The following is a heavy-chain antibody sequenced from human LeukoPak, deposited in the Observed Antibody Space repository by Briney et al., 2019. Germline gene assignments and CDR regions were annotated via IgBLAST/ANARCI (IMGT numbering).Heavy chain of an antibody. Sequence: PGGSLRLSCAASGFTFSSYTMNWVRQAPGKGLEWVSYISSRSSTIYYADSVKGRFTISRDNAKNSLYLQMNSLRAEDTAVYYCARRGYYDSSPYCFDYWGQGTLVTVSS. CDR1: GFTFSSYT. D-gene: IGHD3-22*01. J-gene: IGHJ4*02. CDR3: ARRGYYDSSPYCFDY. CDR2: ISSRSSTI. V-gene: IGHV3-48*04.